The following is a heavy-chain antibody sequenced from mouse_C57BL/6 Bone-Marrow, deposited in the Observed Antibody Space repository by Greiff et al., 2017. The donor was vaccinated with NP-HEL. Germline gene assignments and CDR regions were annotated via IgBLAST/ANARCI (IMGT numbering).Heavy chain of an antibody. V-gene: IGHV1-81*01. Sequence: QVQLKESGAELARPGASVKLSCKASGYTFTSYGISWVKQRTGQGLEWIGEIYPRSGNTYYNEKFKGKATLTADKSSSTAYMELRSLTSEDSAVYFCARWRVTTGYYFDDWGQGTTLTVSS. CDR3: ARWRVTTGYYFDD. D-gene: IGHD2-2*01. CDR1: GYTFTSYG. J-gene: IGHJ2*01. CDR2: IYPRSGNT.